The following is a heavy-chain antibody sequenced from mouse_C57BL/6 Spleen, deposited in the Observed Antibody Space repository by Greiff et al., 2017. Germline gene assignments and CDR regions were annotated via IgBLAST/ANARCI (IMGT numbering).Heavy chain of an antibody. CDR2: IRNKANGYTT. CDR1: GFTFTDYY. CDR3: ARYNDWGYFDY. J-gene: IGHJ2*01. D-gene: IGHD4-1*01. V-gene: IGHV7-3*01. Sequence: EVKVVESGGGLVQPGGSLSLSCAASGFTFTDYYMSWVRQPPGKALEWLGFIRNKANGYTTEYSASVKGRFTISRDNSQSILYLQMNALRAEDSATYYCARYNDWGYFDYWGQGTTLTVSS.